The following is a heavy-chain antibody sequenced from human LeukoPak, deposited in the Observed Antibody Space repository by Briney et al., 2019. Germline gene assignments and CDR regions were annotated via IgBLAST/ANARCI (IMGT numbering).Heavy chain of an antibody. V-gene: IGHV4-59*01. J-gene: IGHJ6*04. CDR1: GGSMSTYH. Sequence: SETLSLTCTVSGGSMSTYHWSWIRQPPGKGLEWIGYIYYSGSTDYNPSLKSRVTISLDTSKNQFSLKVSSVTAADTAVYYCARDRDDILTGPCMDVWGKGTTVTVSS. CDR3: ARDRDDILTGPCMDV. D-gene: IGHD3-9*01. CDR2: IYYSGST.